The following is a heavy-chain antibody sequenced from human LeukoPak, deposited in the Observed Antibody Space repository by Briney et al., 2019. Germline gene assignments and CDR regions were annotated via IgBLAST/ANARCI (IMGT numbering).Heavy chain of an antibody. V-gene: IGHV3-48*02. CDR3: ARTSISSGSYLGFDY. CDR1: GFTFSSHW. CDR2: VTSSSTAI. Sequence: GGSLRLSCAASGFTFSSHWMSWVRQAPGTGLEWVSHVTSSSTAIYYADSVRSRFTISRDNAKNSLYLQMNSLRDEDTAVYYCARTSISSGSYLGFDYWGQGALVTVSS. D-gene: IGHD1-26*01. J-gene: IGHJ4*02.